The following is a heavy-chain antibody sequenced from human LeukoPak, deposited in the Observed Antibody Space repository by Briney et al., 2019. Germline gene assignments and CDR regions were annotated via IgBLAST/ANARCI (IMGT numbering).Heavy chain of an antibody. J-gene: IGHJ6*03. CDR3: ARSPPGLIYMDV. CDR1: GGTFSSYA. Sequence: SVKVSCKASGGTFSSYAISWVRQAPGQGREWMGGFIPIFGAANYAQKFQGRVMITADESATTAYMEVSSPRSEDTAVYYCARSPPGLIYMDVWGKGTTVSVSS. CDR2: FIPIFGAA. D-gene: IGHD2-8*01. V-gene: IGHV1-69*01.